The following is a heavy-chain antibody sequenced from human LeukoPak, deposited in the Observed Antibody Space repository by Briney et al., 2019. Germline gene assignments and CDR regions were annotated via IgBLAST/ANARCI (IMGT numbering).Heavy chain of an antibody. CDR2: ISYDGSNK. D-gene: IGHD2-21*01. CDR3: AKDLLL. CDR1: GFTFSSYG. J-gene: IGHJ4*02. Sequence: GGSLRLSRAASGFTFSSYGMHWVRQAPGKGLEWVAVISYDGSNKYYADSVRGRFTISRDNSKNTLYLQMNSLRAEDTAVYYCAKDLLLWGQGTLVTVSS. V-gene: IGHV3-30*18.